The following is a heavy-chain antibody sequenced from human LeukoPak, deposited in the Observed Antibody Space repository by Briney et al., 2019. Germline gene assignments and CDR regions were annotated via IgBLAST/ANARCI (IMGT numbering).Heavy chain of an antibody. CDR3: ARGKGGLATSYYYYGMDV. J-gene: IGHJ6*02. Sequence: SETLSLTCTVSGGSISSYYWSWIRQPAGKGLEWIGRIYTSGSTNYNPSLKSRVTMSVDTSKNQFSLKLSSVTAADTAVYYCARGKGGLATSYYYYGMDVWGQGTTVTVSS. CDR1: GGSISSYY. CDR2: IYTSGST. D-gene: IGHD1-26*01. V-gene: IGHV4-4*07.